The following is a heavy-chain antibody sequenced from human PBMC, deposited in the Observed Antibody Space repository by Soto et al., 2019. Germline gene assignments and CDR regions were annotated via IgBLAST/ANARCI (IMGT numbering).Heavy chain of an antibody. D-gene: IGHD6-13*01. CDR3: AREMPGYWTGPFDY. CDR1: GYTFASFV. CDR2: INTDNGNT. V-gene: IGHV1-3*04. J-gene: IGHJ4*02. Sequence: QVQLVQSGAEVKKPGASVRVSCKASGYTFASFVIHWVRQAPGQRLEWIGWINTDNGNTKYSQKFQGRVTITRDTSASTAYMELSSLISEDTAVYYCAREMPGYWTGPFDYWGQGTLVTVSS.